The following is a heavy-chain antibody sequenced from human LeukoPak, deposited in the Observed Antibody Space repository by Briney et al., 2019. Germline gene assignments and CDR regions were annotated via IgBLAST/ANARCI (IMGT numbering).Heavy chain of an antibody. CDR3: AKDRGPYIGIDNNWLHP. J-gene: IGHJ5*02. CDR1: GFTFNIYG. CDR2: ISGSGVST. D-gene: IGHD1-26*01. V-gene: IGHV3-23*01. Sequence: GGSPRLSCAASGFTFNIYGMNWVRQAPGKGLEWVSGISGSGVSTDYADSVKGRFTTSRDNSKNMVYLQMNTLRAEDTATYYCAKDRGPYIGIDNNWLHPWGQGTLVTVSS.